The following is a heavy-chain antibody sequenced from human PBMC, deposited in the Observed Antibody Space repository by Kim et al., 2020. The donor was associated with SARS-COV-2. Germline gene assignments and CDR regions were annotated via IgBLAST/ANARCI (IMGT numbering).Heavy chain of an antibody. V-gene: IGHV6-1*01. Sequence: YAGSVKSRITNNEQQSKNQFSLQLNTVSPEDTAVYYCARDTPGQKAYDIWGQGTMVTVSS. CDR3: ARDTPGQKAYDI. J-gene: IGHJ3*02.